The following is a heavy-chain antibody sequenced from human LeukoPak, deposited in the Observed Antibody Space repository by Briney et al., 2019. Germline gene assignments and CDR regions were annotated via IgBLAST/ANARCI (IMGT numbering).Heavy chain of an antibody. CDR3: ARGYSSSWYFNWFDP. D-gene: IGHD6-13*01. J-gene: IGHJ5*02. CDR1: GGSISSSSYY. V-gene: IGHV4-39*07. Sequence: SETLSLTCSVSGGSISSSSYYWGWIRQPPGTGLEWIGTIYHSGSTYYNPSLKSRVTISVDTSKNQFSLKLSSVTAADTAVYYCARGYSSSWYFNWFDPWGQGTLVTVSS. CDR2: IYHSGST.